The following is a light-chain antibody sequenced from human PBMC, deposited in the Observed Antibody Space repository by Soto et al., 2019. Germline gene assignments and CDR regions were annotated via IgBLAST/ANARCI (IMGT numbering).Light chain of an antibody. CDR2: GAS. J-gene: IGKJ1*01. CDR3: QQYNSWPRT. V-gene: IGKV3-15*01. Sequence: EIVMTQSPATLSVSPGGSATLSCRASQGVNSNLAWYQQKPGQAPRLLMYGASNRATDIPARFSGSGYGTDFTLTISSLQSEDFAVYYCQQYNSWPRTFGQGTK. CDR1: QGVNSN.